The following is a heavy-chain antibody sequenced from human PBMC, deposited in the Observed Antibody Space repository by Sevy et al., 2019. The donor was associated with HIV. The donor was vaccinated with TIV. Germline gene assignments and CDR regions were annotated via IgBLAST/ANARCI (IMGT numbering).Heavy chain of an antibody. V-gene: IGHV3-23*01. CDR3: AKDLIRSVTPGSLDY. J-gene: IGHJ4*02. CDR1: GFTFSNYV. CDR2: ISASGDST. Sequence: GGSLRLSCAASGFTFSNYVMSRVRQAPGKGLEWFSAISASGDSTYYADSVKGRFAISRDNSKNTLYLQMKSLTAEDTAVYYCAKDLIRSVTPGSLDYWGQGTLVTVSS. D-gene: IGHD4-4*01.